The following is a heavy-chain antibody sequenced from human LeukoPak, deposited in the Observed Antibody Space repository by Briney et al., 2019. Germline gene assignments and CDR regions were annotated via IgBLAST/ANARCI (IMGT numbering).Heavy chain of an antibody. Sequence: TSETLSLTCTVSGGSISSYYWGWIRQPPGKGLEWIGYIYYSGSTNYNPSLKSRVTISVDTSKNQFSLKLSSVTAADTAVYYCARDVGDWFDPWGQGTLVTVSS. D-gene: IGHD2-15*01. CDR2: IYYSGST. CDR1: GGSISSYY. J-gene: IGHJ5*02. V-gene: IGHV4-59*01. CDR3: ARDVGDWFDP.